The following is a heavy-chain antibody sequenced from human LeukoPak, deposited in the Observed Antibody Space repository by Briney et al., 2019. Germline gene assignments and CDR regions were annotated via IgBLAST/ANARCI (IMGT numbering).Heavy chain of an antibody. CDR1: GGSISSGDYY. D-gene: IGHD1-26*01. CDR2: IYYSGST. Sequence: PSETLSLTCTVSGGSISSGDYYWSWIRQPPGKGLEWIGYIYYSGSTYYNPSLKSRVTISVDTSKNQFSLKLSSVTAADTAVYYCARGGSLYYFDYWGQGTLVTVSS. CDR3: ARGGSLYYFDY. J-gene: IGHJ4*02. V-gene: IGHV4-30-4*08.